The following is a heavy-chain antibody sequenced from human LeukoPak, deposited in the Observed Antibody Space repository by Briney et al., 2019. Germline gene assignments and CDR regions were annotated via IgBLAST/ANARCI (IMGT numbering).Heavy chain of an antibody. V-gene: IGHV1-69*13. J-gene: IGHJ6*03. Sequence: SVKVSCKASGGTFSSYAISWVRQAPGQGLEWMGGIIPIFGTANYAQKFQGRVTITADESTSTAYMELSSLRSEDTAVYYCARDSLTYYDFWSGYLSAYYYYYMDVWGKGTTVTVSS. CDR1: GGTFSSYA. D-gene: IGHD3-3*01. CDR2: IIPIFGTA. CDR3: ARDSLTYYDFWSGYLSAYYYYYMDV.